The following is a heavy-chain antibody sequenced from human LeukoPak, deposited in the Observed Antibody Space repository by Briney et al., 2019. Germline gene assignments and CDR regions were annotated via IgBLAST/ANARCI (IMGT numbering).Heavy chain of an antibody. CDR1: GYDFSTKW. D-gene: IGHD4-17*01. Sequence: PGESLKISCQTSGYDFSTKWIGWVRQMPGKGLEWMGIIYPTDSITRYSPSFQGHVSISVDTSINTAYLQWASLRPSDTAMYFCARPAPDCADYWFDPWGQGTLVTVSS. J-gene: IGHJ5*02. CDR2: IYPTDSIT. V-gene: IGHV5-51*01. CDR3: ARPAPDCADYWFDP.